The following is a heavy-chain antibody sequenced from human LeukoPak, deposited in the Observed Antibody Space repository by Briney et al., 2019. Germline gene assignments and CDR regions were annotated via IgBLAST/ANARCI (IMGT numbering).Heavy chain of an antibody. CDR2: IKHDGREK. J-gene: IGHJ4*02. Sequence: GGSLRLSCAASGFTLNRYWMSWVRQAPGEGLELVANIKHDGREKYNVDSVKARFIISRDNAKNSLYMQMNTLRAEDTAMYYCTRDCSSTSCYPDYWGQGTVFTVSS. CDR1: GFTLNRYW. D-gene: IGHD2-2*01. V-gene: IGHV3-7*04. CDR3: TRDCSSTSCYPDY.